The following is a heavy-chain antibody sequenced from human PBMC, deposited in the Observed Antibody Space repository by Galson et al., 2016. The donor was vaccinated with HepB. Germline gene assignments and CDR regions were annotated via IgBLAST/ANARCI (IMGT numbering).Heavy chain of an antibody. J-gene: IGHJ4*02. V-gene: IGHV3-23*01. CDR3: TRGGSSPFDS. Sequence: SWVRQAPGKGLEWVSAISNNGGGTYYADSVKGRFTLTRDTSASTAYMELTSLTSEDTGVYYCTRGGSSPFDSWGQGTLVTVSS. CDR2: ISNNGGGT. D-gene: IGHD1-26*01.